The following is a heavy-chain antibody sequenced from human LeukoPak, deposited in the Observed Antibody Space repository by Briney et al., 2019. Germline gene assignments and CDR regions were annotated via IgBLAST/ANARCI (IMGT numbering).Heavy chain of an antibody. CDR2: ISSSSSYI. Sequence: GGSLRLSCAASGFTFSSYSMNWVRQAPGKGLEWVSSISSSSSYIYYADSVKGRFTISRDNAKNSLYLQMNSLRAEDTAVYYCATRDQLQHDAFDIWGQGTMVTVSS. CDR3: ATRDQLQHDAFDI. V-gene: IGHV3-21*01. CDR1: GFTFSSYS. J-gene: IGHJ3*02. D-gene: IGHD2-2*01.